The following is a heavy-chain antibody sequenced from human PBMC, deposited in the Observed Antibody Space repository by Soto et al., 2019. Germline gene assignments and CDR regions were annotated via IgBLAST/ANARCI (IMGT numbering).Heavy chain of an antibody. J-gene: IGHJ6*02. CDR2: IYPGDSDT. Sequence: HGESLKISCKGSGYSFTSYWIGWVRQMPGKGLEWMGIIYPGDSDTRYSPSFQGQVTISADKSISTAYLQWSSLKASDTAMYYCARGFCGGDCYPDYYYYYGMDVWGQGTTVTVPS. V-gene: IGHV5-51*01. D-gene: IGHD2-21*02. CDR3: ARGFCGGDCYPDYYYYYGMDV. CDR1: GYSFTSYW.